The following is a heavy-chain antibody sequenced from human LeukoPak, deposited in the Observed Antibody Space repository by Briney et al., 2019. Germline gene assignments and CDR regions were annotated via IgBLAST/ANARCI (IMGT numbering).Heavy chain of an antibody. CDR1: GYTFTSYY. CDR2: INPSGGST. J-gene: IGHJ4*02. Sequence: ASVKVSCKASGYTFTSYYMHWVRQAPGQGLEWMGRINPSGGSTSYAQKFQGRVTMTRDTSTSTVYMELSSLRSEDTAVYYCARRGDDSGSYYYFDYWGPGTLVTVSS. V-gene: IGHV1-46*03. D-gene: IGHD1-26*01. CDR3: ARRGDDSGSYYYFDY.